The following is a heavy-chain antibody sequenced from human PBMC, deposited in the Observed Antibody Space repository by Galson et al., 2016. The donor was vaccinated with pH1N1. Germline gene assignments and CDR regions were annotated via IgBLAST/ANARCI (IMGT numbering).Heavy chain of an antibody. V-gene: IGHV3-20*04. CDR1: GFTFDDYG. CDR3: ARERGPGYHYYMDV. CDR2: INWNGGST. Sequence: SLRLSCAASGFTFDDYGTSWVRQAPGKGLEWVSGINWNGGSTGYADSVKGRFTISRDNAKNSLYLQMNSLRAEDTALYYCARERGPGYHYYMDVWGKGTTVTVSS. J-gene: IGHJ6*03.